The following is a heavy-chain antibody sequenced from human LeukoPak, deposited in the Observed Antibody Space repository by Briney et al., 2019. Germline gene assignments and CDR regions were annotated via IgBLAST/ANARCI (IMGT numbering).Heavy chain of an antibody. CDR3: ARVPFQLERPNFVDY. Sequence: ASVKVSCKASGYTFTSYGISWVRQAPGQGLEWVGWVSAYNGNTNYAQKLQGRVTMTTDTSTSTAYMELRSLRSDDTAVYYCARVPFQLERPNFVDYWGQGTLVTVSS. J-gene: IGHJ4*02. CDR2: VSAYNGNT. D-gene: IGHD1-1*01. V-gene: IGHV1-18*01. CDR1: GYTFTSYG.